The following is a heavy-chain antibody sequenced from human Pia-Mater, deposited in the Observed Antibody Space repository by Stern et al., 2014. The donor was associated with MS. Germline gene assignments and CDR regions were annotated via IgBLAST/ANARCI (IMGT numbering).Heavy chain of an antibody. J-gene: IGHJ4*02. CDR1: GGSISSSSYY. V-gene: IGHV4-39*01. CDR3: DGYASWVDY. D-gene: IGHD5-18*01. CDR2: IYYSGST. Sequence: QVQLQESGPGLVKPSETLSLTCTVSGGSISSSSYYWGWIRQPPGKGLEWIGSIYYSGSTYYNPSLKSRVTISVDTSKNQFSLKRSSGTAADTAVYYCDGYASWVDYWGQGTLVTVSS.